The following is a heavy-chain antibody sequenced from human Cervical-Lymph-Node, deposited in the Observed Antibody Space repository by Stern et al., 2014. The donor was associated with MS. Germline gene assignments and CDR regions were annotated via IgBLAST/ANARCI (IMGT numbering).Heavy chain of an antibody. J-gene: IGHJ4*02. CDR3: AAGADIRVGFYFDY. V-gene: IGHV1-58*01. D-gene: IGHD5-12*01. Sequence: QLVESGPEVKKPGTSVKVSCKASGFTFTSSAVQWVRQARGQRLEWIGWIVVGSGNTNYAQKFQERVTITRDMSTSTAYMELSSLRSEDTAVYYCAAGADIRVGFYFDYWGQGTLVTVSS. CDR1: GFTFTSSA. CDR2: IVVGSGNT.